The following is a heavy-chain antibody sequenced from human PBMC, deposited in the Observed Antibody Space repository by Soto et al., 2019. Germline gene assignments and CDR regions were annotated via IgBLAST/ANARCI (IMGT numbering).Heavy chain of an antibody. D-gene: IGHD5-12*01. J-gene: IGHJ4*02. V-gene: IGHV3-74*01. CDR1: GLIFDNYW. Sequence: EGQIVGSGGGLIQPGGSLRLSCAASGLIFDNYWMHWVRQTPGKGLVWVSRIKNDGSNTNYADSVKGRFTISRDNAKHTLYLQMDSLRAEDTAVYYCARETSGYSSYFDYWGQGILVTVSS. CDR2: IKNDGSNT. CDR3: ARETSGYSSYFDY.